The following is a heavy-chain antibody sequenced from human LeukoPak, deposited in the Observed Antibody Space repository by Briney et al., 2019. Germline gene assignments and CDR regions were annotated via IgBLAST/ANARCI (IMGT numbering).Heavy chain of an antibody. J-gene: IGHJ3*02. V-gene: IGHV3-30*04. CDR3: ARERQDTVIHSGAFDI. CDR1: GFTFSNYF. D-gene: IGHD2-21*02. Sequence: GGSLRLSCAASGFTFSNYFMHWVRQAPGKGLEWVADIASDGSHTFYVESVKGRFTISRDNSKDTLYLQMNSLRAEDTTVYFCARERQDTVIHSGAFDIWGQGTMVTVSS. CDR2: IASDGSHT.